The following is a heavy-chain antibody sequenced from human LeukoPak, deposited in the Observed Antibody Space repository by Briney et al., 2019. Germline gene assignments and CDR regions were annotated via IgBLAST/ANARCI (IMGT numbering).Heavy chain of an antibody. D-gene: IGHD3-22*01. J-gene: IGHJ1*01. CDR3: ARGYYDSSDYEYFQH. CDR2: INPNSGGT. Sequence: GASVKVSCKTSGYLFTSYDINWVRQAPGQGLEWMGWINPNSGGTNSAQKFQGRVTMTRDTSIITAYMELSRLRSDDTAVYFCARGYYDSSDYEYFQHWGQGTLVTVSS. V-gene: IGHV1-2*02. CDR1: GYLFTSYD.